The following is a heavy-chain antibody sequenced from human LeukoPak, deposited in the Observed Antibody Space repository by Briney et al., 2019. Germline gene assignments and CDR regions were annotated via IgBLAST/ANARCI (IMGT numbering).Heavy chain of an antibody. CDR3: ARGSTGYDSDAFDT. CDR2: ISYDGSNK. V-gene: IGHV3-30*03. CDR1: RFTFSSYG. D-gene: IGHD5-12*01. Sequence: PGGSLRLSCAASRFTFSSYGMHWVRQAPGKGLEWVAVISYDGSNKYYADSVKGRFTISRDKSKNTLYLQMNSLRAEDTAVYHCARGSTGYDSDAFDTWGQGTMVTVSS. J-gene: IGHJ3*02.